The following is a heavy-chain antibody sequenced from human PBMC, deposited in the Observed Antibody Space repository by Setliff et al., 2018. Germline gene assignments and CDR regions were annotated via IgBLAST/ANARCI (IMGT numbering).Heavy chain of an antibody. J-gene: IGHJ4*02. CDR3: ARARNVAARLFDS. CDR1: GASVSSGNW. Sequence: SETLSLTCNVSGASVSSGNWWSWIRQPPGKGLEWIGYMYYSGDTNYNPSLKSRVTISVDTSKDQFSLNLRSVTAADTAVYYCARARNVAARLFDSWGQGTLVTVSS. V-gene: IGHV4-61*01. D-gene: IGHD6-6*01. CDR2: MYYSGDT.